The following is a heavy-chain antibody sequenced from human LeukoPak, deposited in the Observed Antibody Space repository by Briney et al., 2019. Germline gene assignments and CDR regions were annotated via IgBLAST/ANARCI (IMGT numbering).Heavy chain of an antibody. CDR1: GGSISSYY. CDR2: IYYSGST. D-gene: IGHD1-26*01. Sequence: PSETLPLTCTVSGGSISSYYWSWIRQPPGKGLEWIGYIYYSGSTNYNPSLTSRVTISVDTSKNQFSLNLSSVTAADTAVYYCASGSYSYYYMDVWGKGTTVTVSS. CDR3: ASGSYSYYYMDV. J-gene: IGHJ6*03. V-gene: IGHV4-59*01.